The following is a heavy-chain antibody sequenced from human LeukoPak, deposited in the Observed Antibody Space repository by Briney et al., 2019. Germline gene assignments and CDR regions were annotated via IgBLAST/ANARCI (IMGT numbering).Heavy chain of an antibody. V-gene: IGHV4-39*02. CDR1: GGSISSSSYY. D-gene: IGHD3-9*01. CDR3: ARDRGRYFDGPQTDY. J-gene: IGHJ4*02. Sequence: PSETLSLTCTVSGGSISSSSYYWGWIRQPPGKGLEWIGSIYFSGSTYYNPSLKSRVTISVDTSKNQFSLKLSSVTAADTAVYYCARDRGRYFDGPQTDYWGQGILVTVSS. CDR2: IYFSGST.